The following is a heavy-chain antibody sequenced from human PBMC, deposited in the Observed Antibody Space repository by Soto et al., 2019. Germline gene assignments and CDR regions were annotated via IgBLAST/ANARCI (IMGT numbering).Heavy chain of an antibody. V-gene: IGHV3-23*01. CDR2: ISVSGTSR. J-gene: IGHJ4*01. CDR3: AKSPTSHTCIKAKQNFDN. D-gene: IGHD2-8*01. CDR1: GFSFTSYA. Sequence: PGGSLRLSCMASGFSFTSYAMSWVRQAPGKGLEWVSTISVSGTSRSYAASVKGRFSISRDNSQNTMYLHMNSLGAEDTAVYYCAKSPTSHTCIKAKQNFDNWGQGTKVTVSS.